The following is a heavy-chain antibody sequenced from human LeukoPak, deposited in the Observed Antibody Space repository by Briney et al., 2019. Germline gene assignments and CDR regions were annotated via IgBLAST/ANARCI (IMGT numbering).Heavy chain of an antibody. V-gene: IGHV1-69*04. CDR1: GGAFSSYA. D-gene: IGHD3-22*01. CDR3: ARALYDSSGLLFDY. Sequence: ASVKVSCKASGGAFSSYAISWVQQAPGQGLEWMGRIIPILGIANYAQKFQGRVTITADKSTSTAYMELSSLRSEDTAVYYCARALYDSSGLLFDYWGQGTLVTVSS. CDR2: IIPILGIA. J-gene: IGHJ4*02.